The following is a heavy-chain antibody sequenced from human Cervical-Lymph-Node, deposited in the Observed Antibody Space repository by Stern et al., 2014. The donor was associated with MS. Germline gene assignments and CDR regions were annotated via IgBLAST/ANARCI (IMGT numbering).Heavy chain of an antibody. V-gene: IGHV4-61*02. J-gene: IGHJ5*02. CDR2: IYMAGIP. Sequence: VQLVESGPGLVKPSQTLSLTCTVSGGSFSNDNYYWSWIRQPAGKELEWIGNIYMAGIPRYTPPLKARVTITADISKSKFPLTLSSLTSADTAVYYCARILQWRGYNWFDAWGQGTLVTVSS. CDR1: GGSFSNDNYY. CDR3: ARILQWRGYNWFDA. D-gene: IGHD1-14*01.